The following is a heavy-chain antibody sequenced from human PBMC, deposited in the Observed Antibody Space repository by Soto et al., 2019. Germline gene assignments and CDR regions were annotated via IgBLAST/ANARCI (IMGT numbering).Heavy chain of an antibody. D-gene: IGHD5-12*01. CDR1: GGSISSGVYY. J-gene: IGHJ4*02. CDR2: IYYSGST. V-gene: IGHV4-31*03. Sequence: QVQLQESGPGLVKPSQTLSLTCTVSGGSISSGVYYWSWIRQHPGKGLEWIGYIYYSGSTYYNPTRKSRVTISVDTSKNQCSPKLSSVTAADTAVYYCATESGVISGYSYWGQGTLVTVSS. CDR3: ATESGVISGYSY.